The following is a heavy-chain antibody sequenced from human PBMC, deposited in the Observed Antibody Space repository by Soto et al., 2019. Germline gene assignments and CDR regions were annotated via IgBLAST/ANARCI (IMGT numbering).Heavy chain of an antibody. J-gene: IGHJ3*02. CDR1: GFSISGSA. Sequence: EVQLVESGGDLVQPGGSLKLSCAASGFSISGSAIHWVRQASGKGLEWVARIRDKTNGYATGYAASVQGRFTISRDDSKNTAFLQMNSLKTEDTPVYYCTRLDAPGDRALDIWGQGTMVTVSS. CDR3: TRLDAPGDRALDI. CDR2: IRDKTNGYAT. V-gene: IGHV3-73*01.